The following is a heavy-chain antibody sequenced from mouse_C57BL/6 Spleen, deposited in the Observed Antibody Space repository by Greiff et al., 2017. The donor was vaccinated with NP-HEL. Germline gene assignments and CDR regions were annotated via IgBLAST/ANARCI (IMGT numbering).Heavy chain of an antibody. CDR1: GYTFTSYW. V-gene: IGHV1-61*01. D-gene: IGHD3-2*02. J-gene: IGHJ3*01. CDR2: IYPSDSET. CDR3: ARKGSSGYWFAY. Sequence: QVQLQQPGAELVRPGSSVKLSCKASGYTFTSYWMDWVKQRPGQGLEWIGNIYPSDSETHYNQKFKDKATLTVDKSSRTAYMQLSSLTSEDSAVYYCARKGSSGYWFAYWGQGTLVTVSA.